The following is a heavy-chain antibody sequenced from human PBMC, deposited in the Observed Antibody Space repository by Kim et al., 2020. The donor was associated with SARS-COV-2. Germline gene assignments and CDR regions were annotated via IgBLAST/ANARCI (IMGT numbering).Heavy chain of an antibody. CDR1: GFTFSSYA. CDR3: AKGFRPEYYDILTGYTALFDY. D-gene: IGHD3-9*01. V-gene: IGHV3-23*01. CDR2: ISGSGGST. J-gene: IGHJ4*02. Sequence: GGSLRLSCAASGFTFSSYAMSWVRQAPGKGLEWVSAISGSGGSTYYADSVKGRFTISRDNSKNTLYLQMNSLRAEDTAVYYCAKGFRPEYYDILTGYTALFDYWGQGTLVTVSS.